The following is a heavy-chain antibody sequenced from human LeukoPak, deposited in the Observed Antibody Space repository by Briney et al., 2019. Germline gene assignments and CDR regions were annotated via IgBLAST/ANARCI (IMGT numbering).Heavy chain of an antibody. J-gene: IGHJ6*03. Sequence: PGGSLRLSCAASGFTFSNYALSWVRQAPGKGLEWVSGINWIGGSTGYADSVKGRFTISRDNAKNSLYLQTNSLRAEDTALYYCARANYGSGSYWAHYYYYYMDVWGKGTTVTVSS. CDR1: GFTFSNYA. CDR2: INWIGGST. D-gene: IGHD3-10*01. CDR3: ARANYGSGSYWAHYYYYYMDV. V-gene: IGHV3-20*04.